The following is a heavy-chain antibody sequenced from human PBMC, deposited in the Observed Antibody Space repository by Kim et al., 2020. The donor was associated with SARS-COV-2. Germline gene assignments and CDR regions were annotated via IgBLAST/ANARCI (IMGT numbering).Heavy chain of an antibody. CDR3: ARLTFSYASGSYIKYYFDY. J-gene: IGHJ4*02. D-gene: IGHD3-10*01. V-gene: IGHV4-31*03. CDR1: GGSISSGGYY. Sequence: SETLSLTCSVSGGSISSGGYYWTWIRQHPGRGLEWLGHIENSGSIFSNPSLRSRLIISLDTSESHFSLKLSSVTAADTAVYFCARLTFSYASGSYIKYYFDYWGQGTLVTVSS. CDR2: IENSGSI.